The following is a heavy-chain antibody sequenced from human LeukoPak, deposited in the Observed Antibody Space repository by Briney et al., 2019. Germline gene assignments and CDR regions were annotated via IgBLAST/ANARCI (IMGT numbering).Heavy chain of an antibody. D-gene: IGHD2-15*01. Sequence: PGWSLRLSCTASGFTFSDYAMTWVRQAPGKGLEWVGFIRIKPYGGTPDYAASVKGRFTISRDDSKSIAYLQMNSLKTDDTAVYYCSRGPFCGGSSYTIAVDYWGQGTLVTVSS. V-gene: IGHV3-49*04. CDR2: IRIKPYGGTP. CDR3: SRGPFCGGSSYTIAVDY. J-gene: IGHJ4*02. CDR1: GFTFSDYA.